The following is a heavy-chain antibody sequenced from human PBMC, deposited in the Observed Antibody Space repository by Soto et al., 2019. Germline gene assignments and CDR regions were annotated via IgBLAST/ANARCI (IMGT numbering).Heavy chain of an antibody. CDR2: IYYSGST. J-gene: IGHJ6*03. CDR1: GGSISSYY. D-gene: IGHD7-27*01. V-gene: IGHV4-59*01. Sequence: PSETLSLTCTVSGGSISSYYWSWIRQPPGKGLEWIGYIYYSGSTNYNPSLKSRVTISVDTSKNQFSLKLSSVTAADTAVYYCARGRKIELTGDSRELYYYYYMFVWGKGTTVTFS. CDR3: ARGRKIELTGDSRELYYYYYMFV.